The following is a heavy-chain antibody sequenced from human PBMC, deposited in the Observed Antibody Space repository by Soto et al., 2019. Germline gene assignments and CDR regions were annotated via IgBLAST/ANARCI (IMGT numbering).Heavy chain of an antibody. CDR1: GYTFTSYY. CDR2: INPSGGST. CDR3: ARDLGGYYFDY. J-gene: IGHJ4*02. V-gene: IGHV1-46*01. D-gene: IGHD3-22*01. Sequence: ASMKVSCKSSGYTFTSYYMHCVRQAPGQGLEWMGIINPSGGSTSYAQKFQGRVTMTRDTSTSTVYMELSSLRSEDTAVYYCARDLGGYYFDYWGQGTLVTVSA.